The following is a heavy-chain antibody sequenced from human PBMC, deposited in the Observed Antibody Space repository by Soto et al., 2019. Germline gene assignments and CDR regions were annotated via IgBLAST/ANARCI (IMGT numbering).Heavy chain of an antibody. Sequence: EVRLVESGGGLVKPGGSLRLSCAASGFTLSSYSMNWVRQAPGKGLEWVSSIHYSGKSMFYADSVKGRFTISRDSATNSLHLQMNGLRAEDTAVYYCAREKGQQLPLDYWGQGTLVTVSS. V-gene: IGHV3-21*01. CDR2: IHYSGKSM. CDR1: GFTLSSYS. D-gene: IGHD6-13*01. J-gene: IGHJ4*02. CDR3: AREKGQQLPLDY.